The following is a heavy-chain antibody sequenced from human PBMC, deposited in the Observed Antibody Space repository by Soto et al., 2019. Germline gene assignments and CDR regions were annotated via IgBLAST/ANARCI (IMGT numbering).Heavy chain of an antibody. J-gene: IGHJ3*02. CDR1: GYTFTSYG. V-gene: IGHV1-18*01. CDR3: ATRRTSYYDILTAPGAFDI. Sequence: GASVKVSCKASGYTFTSYGISWVRQAPGQGLEWMGWISANNGNTNYAQKLQGRVTMTTNTSISTAYMELSSLRSEDTAVYYCATRRTSYYDILTAPGAFDIWGQGTMVTVSS. CDR2: ISANNGNT. D-gene: IGHD3-9*01.